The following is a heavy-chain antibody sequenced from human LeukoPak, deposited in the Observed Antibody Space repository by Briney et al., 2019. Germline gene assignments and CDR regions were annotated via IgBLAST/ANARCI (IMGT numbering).Heavy chain of an antibody. V-gene: IGHV4-4*07. CDR3: TKGSSYHWNLFAH. CDR1: GGSMSDFY. J-gene: IGHJ4*02. Sequence: SETLSLTCTVSGGSMSDFYWSWIRQPAGKGLEWIGRISASGTTDYNPSLKRRLTMSVDASKNQVSLRLSSVTAADTAMYYCTKGSSYHWNLFAHWGQGALVTVSS. D-gene: IGHD1-20*01. CDR2: ISASGTT.